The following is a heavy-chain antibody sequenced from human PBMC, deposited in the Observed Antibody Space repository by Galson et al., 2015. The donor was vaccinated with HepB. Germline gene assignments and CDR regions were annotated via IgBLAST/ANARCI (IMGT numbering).Heavy chain of an antibody. J-gene: IGHJ4*02. V-gene: IGHV1-2*02. CDR3: ARGGRYCSSTSCEFFDY. Sequence: SVKVSCKASGSTFTGYYMHWVRQAPGQGLEWMGWINPNSGGTNYAQKFQGRVTMTRDTSISTAYMGLSRLRSDDTAVYYCARGGRYCSSTSCEFFDYWGQGTLVTVSS. D-gene: IGHD2-2*01. CDR1: GSTFTGYY. CDR2: INPNSGGT.